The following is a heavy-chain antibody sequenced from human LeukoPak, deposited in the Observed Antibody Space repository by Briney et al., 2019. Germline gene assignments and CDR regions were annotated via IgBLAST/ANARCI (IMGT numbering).Heavy chain of an antibody. D-gene: IGHD4-11*01. CDR2: ISGSGGST. CDR3: ARALIDYLGRDC. CDR1: GFTFSSYA. J-gene: IGHJ4*02. V-gene: IGHV3-23*01. Sequence: EGSLRLSCAASGFTFSSYAMSWVRQAPGKGLEWVSAISGSGGSTYYADSAKGRFTISRDNAKNTLYLQMNSLRAEDTAVYYCARALIDYLGRDCWGRGTLVTVSS.